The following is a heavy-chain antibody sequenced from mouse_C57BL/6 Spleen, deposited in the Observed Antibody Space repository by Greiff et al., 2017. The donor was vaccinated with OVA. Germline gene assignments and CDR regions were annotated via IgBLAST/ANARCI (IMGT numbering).Heavy chain of an antibody. J-gene: IGHJ3*01. CDR1: GYTFTSYW. D-gene: IGHD1-1*01. V-gene: IGHV1-50*01. CDR2: IDPSDSYT. CDR3: ARGITTVDAWLAY. Sequence: QVQLQQPGAELVKPGASVKLSCKASGYTFTSYWMHWVKQRPGQGLEWIGEIDPSDSYTNYNQKFKGKATLTVDTSSSTAYMQLSSLTSEDSAVYEGARGITTVDAWLAYWGQGTLVTVSA.